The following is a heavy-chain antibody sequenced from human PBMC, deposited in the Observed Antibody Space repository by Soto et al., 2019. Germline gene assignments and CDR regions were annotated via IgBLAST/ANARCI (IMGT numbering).Heavy chain of an antibody. J-gene: IGHJ4*02. CDR1: GGSFSGYY. CDR3: ARGLSGRFWSGYLFDY. V-gene: IGHV4-34*01. Sequence: SETLSLTCAVYGGSFSGYYWSWIRQPPGKGLEWIGEINHSGSTNYNPSLKSRVTISVDTSKNQFSLKLSSVTAADTAVYYCARGLSGRFWSGYLFDYWGQGTLVTVSS. D-gene: IGHD3-3*01. CDR2: INHSGST.